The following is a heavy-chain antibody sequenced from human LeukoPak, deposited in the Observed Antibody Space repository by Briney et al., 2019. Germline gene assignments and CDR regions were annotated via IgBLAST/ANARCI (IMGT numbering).Heavy chain of an antibody. CDR2: IYYSGSS. J-gene: IGHJ4*02. CDR3: ARVHYDFWSGYYCDY. Sequence: SETLSLTCTVSGGSISSYYWSWIRQPPGKGLEWIGYIYYSGSSNYNPSLKSRVTISVDTSKNQFSLKLSSVTAADTAVYYCARVHYDFWSGYYCDYWGQGTLVTVSS. V-gene: IGHV4-59*01. CDR1: GGSISSYY. D-gene: IGHD3-3*01.